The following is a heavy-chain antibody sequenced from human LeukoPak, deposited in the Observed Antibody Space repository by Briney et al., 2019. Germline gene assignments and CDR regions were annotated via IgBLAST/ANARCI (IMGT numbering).Heavy chain of an antibody. CDR3: ARGFHDILTGANWFDP. V-gene: IGHV1-2*02. D-gene: IGHD3-9*01. CDR2: INPNSGGT. J-gene: IGHJ5*02. CDR1: GYTFTGYY. Sequence: ALVKVSCKASGYTFTGYYMHWVRQAPGQGLEWMGWINPNSGGTNYAQKFQGRVTMTRDTSISTAYMELSRLRSDDTAVYYCARGFHDILTGANWFDPWGQGTLVTVSS.